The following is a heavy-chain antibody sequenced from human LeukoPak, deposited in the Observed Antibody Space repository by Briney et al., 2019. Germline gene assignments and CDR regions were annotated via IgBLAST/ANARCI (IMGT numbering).Heavy chain of an antibody. CDR2: TYYSGNT. CDR1: GSTFGDYA. CDR3: ARVFHDSSGCPFDY. D-gene: IGHD3-22*01. V-gene: IGHV4-59*01. Sequence: GSLRLSCTASGSTFGDYAMSWIRQPPGKGLEWIGYTYYSGNTNCNPSLKSRVTISVDTSKNQFSLKVSSVTAADTAVYYCARVFHDSSGCPFDYWGQGTLVTVSS. J-gene: IGHJ4*02.